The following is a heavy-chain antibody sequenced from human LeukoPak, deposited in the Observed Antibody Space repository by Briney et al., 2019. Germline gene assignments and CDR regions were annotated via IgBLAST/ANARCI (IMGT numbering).Heavy chain of an antibody. J-gene: IGHJ4*02. CDR3: ARGRGYYYDSSGYPPDY. D-gene: IGHD3-22*01. CDR2: IYTSGST. V-gene: IGHV4-4*07. Sequence: PSETLSLTCTVSGGSISSYYWGWIRQPAGKGLERIGRIYTSGSTNYNPSLKSRVTMSVDTSKNQFSLKLSSVTAADTAVYYCARGRGYYYDSSGYPPDYWGQGTLVTVSS. CDR1: GGSISSYY.